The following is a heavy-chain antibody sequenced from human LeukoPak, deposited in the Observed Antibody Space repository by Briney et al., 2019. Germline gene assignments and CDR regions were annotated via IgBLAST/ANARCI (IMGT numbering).Heavy chain of an antibody. Sequence: SQTLSLTCAISGDSVSSNSAAWNWIRQSPSRGLERLRRTYYRSKWYNGYAVSVKSRITINPDTSKNQFSLQLNSVTPEDTAVYYCARDSDEFDAFDFWGQGTMVTVSS. D-gene: IGHD1-26*01. J-gene: IGHJ3*01. CDR1: GDSVSSNSAA. CDR2: TYYRSKWYN. V-gene: IGHV6-1*01. CDR3: ARDSDEFDAFDF.